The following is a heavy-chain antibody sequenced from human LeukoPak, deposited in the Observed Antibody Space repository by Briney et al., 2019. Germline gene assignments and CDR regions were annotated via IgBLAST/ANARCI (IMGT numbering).Heavy chain of an antibody. CDR3: AKYCSGVSCFSGLDS. J-gene: IGHJ4*02. Sequence: PGGSLRLSCAASGFTFSSYSMNWVRQAPGKGLEWVSSISSSSSYIYYADSVKGRFTISRDNARSTLYLQMSSLRADDTALYYCAKYCSGVSCFSGLDSWGQGTLVTVSS. D-gene: IGHD2-15*01. CDR2: ISSSSSYI. V-gene: IGHV3-21*04. CDR1: GFTFSSYS.